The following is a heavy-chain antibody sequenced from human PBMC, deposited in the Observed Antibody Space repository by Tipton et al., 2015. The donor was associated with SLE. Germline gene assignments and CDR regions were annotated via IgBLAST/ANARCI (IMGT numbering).Heavy chain of an antibody. D-gene: IGHD3-10*01. CDR2: IWYDGSNK. CDR3: ARVELGPRYYGSGSYYPYFDY. Sequence: SLRLSCAASGFTFSSYGMHWVRQAPGKGLEWVAVIWYDGSNKYYADSVKGRFTISRDNSKNTLYLQMNSLRAEDTAVYYCARVELGPRYYGSGSYYPYFDYWGQGTLVTVSS. J-gene: IGHJ4*02. CDR1: GFTFSSYG. V-gene: IGHV3-33*01.